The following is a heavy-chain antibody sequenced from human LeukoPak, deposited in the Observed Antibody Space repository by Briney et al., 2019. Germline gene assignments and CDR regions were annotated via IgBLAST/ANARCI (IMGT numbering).Heavy chain of an antibody. V-gene: IGHV1-2*04. Sequence: ASMKVSCKASGYTFTGYYMHWVRQAPGQGLEWMGWINPNSGGTNYAQKFQGWVTMTRDTSISTAYMELSRLRSDDTAVYYCAGGTIIATRFRLNDAFDIWGQGTMVTVSS. CDR1: GYTFTGYY. CDR2: INPNSGGT. CDR3: AGGTIIATRFRLNDAFDI. D-gene: IGHD3-22*01. J-gene: IGHJ3*02.